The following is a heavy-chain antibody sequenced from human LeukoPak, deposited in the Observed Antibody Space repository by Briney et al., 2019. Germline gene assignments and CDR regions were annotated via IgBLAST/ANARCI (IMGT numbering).Heavy chain of an antibody. CDR1: GGSISSYY. CDR2: IYYSGST. D-gene: IGHD5-18*01. Sequence: SETLSLTCTVSGGSISSYYWSWIRQPPGKGLEWIGYIYYSGSTNYNPSLKSRVTISVDTSKNQFSLKLSSVTAADTAVYYCARSRRYSYGRNWFDPWGQGTLVTVSS. J-gene: IGHJ5*02. CDR3: ARSRRYSYGRNWFDP. V-gene: IGHV4-59*12.